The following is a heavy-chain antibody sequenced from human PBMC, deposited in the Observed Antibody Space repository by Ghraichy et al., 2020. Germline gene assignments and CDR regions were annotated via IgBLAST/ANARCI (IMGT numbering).Heavy chain of an antibody. Sequence: GGSLRLSCSASGFTFRSYAMHWVRQAPGKGLESVSGISSNGGFTYYADSVKGRFTISRDNSKNTLYLQMSSLRTEDTAVYYCVKGDRSGWYGFLFDYWGQGTLVTVSS. D-gene: IGHD6-19*01. CDR1: GFTFRSYA. V-gene: IGHV3-64D*06. J-gene: IGHJ4*02. CDR3: VKGDRSGWYGFLFDY. CDR2: ISSNGGFT.